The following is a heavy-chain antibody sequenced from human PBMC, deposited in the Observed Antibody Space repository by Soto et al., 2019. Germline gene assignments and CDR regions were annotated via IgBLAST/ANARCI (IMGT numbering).Heavy chain of an antibody. V-gene: IGHV3-23*01. CDR1: GFTFNTYA. CDR3: ATFTFGRPVDA. CDR2: ISGSGFST. D-gene: IGHD3-16*01. J-gene: IGHJ3*01. Sequence: EVHLLESGGGLVQPGGSLRLSCAASGFTFNTYAMSWVRQAPGQGLEWGSAISGSGFSTYYADSVKGRFSISSDSSKNTLFLQMNSLRADDTAIDSCATFTFGRPVDAWGQGKMVTVSS.